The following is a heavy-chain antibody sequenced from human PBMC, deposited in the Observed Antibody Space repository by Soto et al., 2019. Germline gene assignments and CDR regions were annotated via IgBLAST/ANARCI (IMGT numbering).Heavy chain of an antibody. D-gene: IGHD6-19*01. CDR1: GGSISSGDYY. V-gene: IGHV4-30-4*08. Sequence: SETLSLTCTVSGGSISSGDYYCSWIRQHPGRGLEWIGHIYYSGSTYYNASLESRVTISIDTSKNQFSLKLSSVTAADTAVYYCAIQIMYSSGRRYYYYYYGMDVWGQGTTVTVSS. J-gene: IGHJ6*02. CDR3: AIQIMYSSGRRYYYYYYGMDV. CDR2: IYYSGST.